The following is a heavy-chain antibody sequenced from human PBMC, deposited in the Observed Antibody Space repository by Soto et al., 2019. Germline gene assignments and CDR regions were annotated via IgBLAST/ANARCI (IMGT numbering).Heavy chain of an antibody. D-gene: IGHD3-10*01. J-gene: IGHJ3*02. CDR2: LNHGGST. V-gene: IGHV4-34*01. CDR1: GGSFSGYY. Sequence: QVQLQQWGAGLLKPSETLSLTCAVYGGSFSGYYWMWIRQPPGKGLEWIVELNHGGSTNYNPSLTSRVTISVDASENEFSLNVSSVTAADTAVYFCARGTWVRSAFDIWGQGTMVTLSS. CDR3: ARGTWVRSAFDI.